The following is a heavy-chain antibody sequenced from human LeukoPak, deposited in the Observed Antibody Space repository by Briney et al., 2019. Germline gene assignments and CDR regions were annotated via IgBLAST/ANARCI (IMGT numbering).Heavy chain of an antibody. V-gene: IGHV3-7*01. CDR1: GFTFSSYW. Sequence: GGSLRPSCAASGFTFSSYWMSWVRQAPGKGLEWVANIKQDGSEKYYVDSVKGRFTISRDNAKNSLYLQMNSLRAEDTAVYYCAREGGSYFLLNDYWGQGTLVTVSS. J-gene: IGHJ4*02. CDR3: AREGGSYFLLNDY. CDR2: IKQDGSEK. D-gene: IGHD1-26*01.